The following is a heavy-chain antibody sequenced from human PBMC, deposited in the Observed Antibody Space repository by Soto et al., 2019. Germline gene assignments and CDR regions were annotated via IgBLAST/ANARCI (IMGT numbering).Heavy chain of an antibody. CDR1: GASTTDNNYY. D-gene: IGHD1-1*01. J-gene: IGHJ4*02. CDR2: IHHGGTP. CDR3: ARHFPTHDNTQSFQYYFDS. Sequence: KTSETLSLTCTVSGASTTDNNYYWGCLRQPPGKGLEWIGSIHHGGTPYYNPSLKGRVAISLQLSKSQFSLNVNYVTAADAALYFCARHFPTHDNTQSFQYYFDSWGQGIPVTVSS. V-gene: IGHV4-39*01.